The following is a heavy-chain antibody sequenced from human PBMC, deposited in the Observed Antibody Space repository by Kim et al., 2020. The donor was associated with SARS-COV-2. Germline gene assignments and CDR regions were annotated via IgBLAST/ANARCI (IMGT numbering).Heavy chain of an antibody. CDR2: ST. Sequence: STYYSPSLKSRVTISVDTSKNQFSLKLSSVTAADAAVYYCARGSVEGVDYWGQGTLVTVSS. J-gene: IGHJ4*02. CDR3: ARGSVEGVDY. V-gene: IGHV4-39*01. D-gene: IGHD2-21*01.